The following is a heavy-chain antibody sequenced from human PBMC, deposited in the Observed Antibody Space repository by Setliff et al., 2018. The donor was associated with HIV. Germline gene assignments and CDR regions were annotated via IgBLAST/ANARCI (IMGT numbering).Heavy chain of an antibody. CDR2: IYYSGST. CDR3: ARGSGSYSMLAFDI. D-gene: IGHD1-26*01. Sequence: SETLSLTCTVSGGSISSGGYYWSWIRQHPGKGLEWIGYIYYSGSTYYDPSLKSRVTISVDTSKNQFSLKLSSVTAADTAVYYCARGSGSYSMLAFDIWGQGTMVTVSS. V-gene: IGHV4-31*03. J-gene: IGHJ3*02. CDR1: GGSISSGGYY.